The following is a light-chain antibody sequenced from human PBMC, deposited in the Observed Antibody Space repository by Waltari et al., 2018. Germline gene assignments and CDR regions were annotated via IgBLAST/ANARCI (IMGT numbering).Light chain of an antibody. Sequence: QSVLTHPPSVSAAPGQKVTISCSASSSHCGNNDISWHQPLPRTAPKLFIYDKKGGPPGIPGRCSGSKSGTSATLGITGRQTGDEADYYCATWDVSLTAWVFGGGTKLTVL. CDR1: SSHCGNND. V-gene: IGLV1-51*01. J-gene: IGLJ3*02. CDR2: DKK. CDR3: ATWDVSLTAWV.